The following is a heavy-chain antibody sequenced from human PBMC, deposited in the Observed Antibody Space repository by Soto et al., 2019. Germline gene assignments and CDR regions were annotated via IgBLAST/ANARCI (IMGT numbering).Heavy chain of an antibody. CDR2: ISGSGGST. Sequence: GGSLRLSCAASGFTFSSYAMSWVRQAPGKGLEWVSAISGSGGSTYYADSVKGRFTISRDNSKNTLYLQMNSLRAEDTAVYYCAKIFPSITMIVVVIPYYFDYWGQGTLVTVSS. D-gene: IGHD3-22*01. V-gene: IGHV3-23*01. CDR3: AKIFPSITMIVVVIPYYFDY. CDR1: GFTFSSYA. J-gene: IGHJ4*02.